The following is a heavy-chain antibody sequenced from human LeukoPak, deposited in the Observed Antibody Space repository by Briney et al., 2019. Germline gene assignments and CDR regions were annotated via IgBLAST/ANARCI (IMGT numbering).Heavy chain of an antibody. D-gene: IGHD2-2*02. V-gene: IGHV4-30-4*08. Sequence: SETLSLTCTVSGGSISSGDYCWSWIRQPPGKGLEWIGYIYYSGSTYYNPSLKSRVTISVDTSKNQFSLRLSSVTAADTAVYYCAGNIVVVPAAIGIWFDPWGQGNLVTVSS. CDR2: IYYSGST. CDR3: AGNIVVVPAAIGIWFDP. J-gene: IGHJ5*02. CDR1: GGSISSGDYC.